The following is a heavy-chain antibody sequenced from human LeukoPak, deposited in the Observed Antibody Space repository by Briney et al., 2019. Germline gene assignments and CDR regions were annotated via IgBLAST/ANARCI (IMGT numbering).Heavy chain of an antibody. D-gene: IGHD3-10*01. V-gene: IGHV3-21*01. J-gene: IGHJ3*02. CDR1: GFTFSSYS. Sequence: GGSLRLSCAASGFTFSSYSMNWVRQAPGKGLEWVSSISSSSSYICYADSVKGRFTISRDNAKNSLYLQMNSLRAEDTAVHYCARGGYYGSGSYADIWGQGTMVTVSS. CDR3: ARGGYYGSGSYADI. CDR2: ISSSSSYI.